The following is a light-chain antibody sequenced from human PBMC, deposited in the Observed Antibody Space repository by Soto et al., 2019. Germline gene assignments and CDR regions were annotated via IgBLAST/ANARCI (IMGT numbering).Light chain of an antibody. CDR1: QSVTASY. CDR2: GAS. CDR3: HQYGVSSGT. V-gene: IGKV3-20*01. Sequence: EIVLTQSPGTLSLSPGERATLSCRASQSVTASYLAWYQQKPGQAPRLPIYGASTRATGIPDRFSGSGSGTDFTLTISSLEPEDFAVYYCHQYGVSSGTFGQGTNLEIK. J-gene: IGKJ2*01.